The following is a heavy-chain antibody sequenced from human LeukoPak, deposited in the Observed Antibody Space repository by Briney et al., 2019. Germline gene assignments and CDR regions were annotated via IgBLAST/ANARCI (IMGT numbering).Heavy chain of an antibody. CDR1: GFTFSSYA. V-gene: IGHV3-30*04. CDR2: ISYDGSNK. Sequence: GGSLRLSCAASGFTFSSYAMHWVRQAPGKGLEWVAVISYDGSNKYYTDSVKGRFTISRDNSKNTLYLQMNSLRAEDTAVYYCARPYCSGGSCRGGMDVWGKGTTVIVSS. D-gene: IGHD2-15*01. CDR3: ARPYCSGGSCRGGMDV. J-gene: IGHJ6*04.